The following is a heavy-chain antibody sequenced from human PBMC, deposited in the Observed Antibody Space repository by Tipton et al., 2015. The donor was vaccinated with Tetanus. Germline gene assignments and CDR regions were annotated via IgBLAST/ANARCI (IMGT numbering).Heavy chain of an antibody. CDR3: ARDRGDYIYPGMDV. CDR1: GYTFTGYY. V-gene: IGHV1-2*02. J-gene: IGHJ6*02. CDR2: IDPNSGGT. Sequence: QVQLVQSGAEVKKPGASVKVSCKASGYTFTGYYIYWVRQAPGQGLEWMEWIDPNSGGTVYAQKIQGRVTMTRDTSISTDYMELRSLRSDDTAVYYCARDRGDYIYPGMDVWGPGTTVTVS. D-gene: IGHD3-22*01.